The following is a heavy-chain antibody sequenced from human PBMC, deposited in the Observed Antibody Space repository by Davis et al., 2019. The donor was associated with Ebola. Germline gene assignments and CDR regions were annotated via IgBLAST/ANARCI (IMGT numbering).Heavy chain of an antibody. D-gene: IGHD6-19*01. J-gene: IGHJ4*02. CDR1: GYTFTGYY. CDR2: IRSEANSYAT. Sequence: KVSCKASGYTFTGYYMHWVRQASGKGLEWVGRIRSEANSYATAYAASVKGRFTISRDDSKNTAYLQMNSLKTEDTAVYYCTSSAVAGTYDYWGQGTLVTVSS. CDR3: TSSAVAGTYDY. V-gene: IGHV3-73*01.